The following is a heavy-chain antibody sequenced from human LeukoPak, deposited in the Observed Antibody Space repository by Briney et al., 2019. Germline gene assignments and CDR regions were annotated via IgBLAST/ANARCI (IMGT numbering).Heavy chain of an antibody. CDR3: AKGGSSWSHYYNGMDV. CDR2: ISGGGGTT. Sequence: GGSLRLSCAASGFTFRNYCMNWVRQAPGKGLEWVSAISGGGGTTNYADSVKGRFTISRDNSKNTLHLQMNSLRAEDTAVYYCAKGGSSWSHYYNGMDVWGPGTTVIVSS. V-gene: IGHV3-23*01. CDR1: GFTFRNYC. D-gene: IGHD6-13*01. J-gene: IGHJ6*02.